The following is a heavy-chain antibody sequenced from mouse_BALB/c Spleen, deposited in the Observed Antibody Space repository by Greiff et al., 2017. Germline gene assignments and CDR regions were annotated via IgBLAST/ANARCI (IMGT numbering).Heavy chain of an antibody. CDR2: IDPANGNT. CDR3: ARELPFAY. J-gene: IGHJ3*01. Sequence: EVQLVESGAELVKPGASVKLSCTASGFNIKDTYMHWVKQRPEQGLEWIGRIDPANGNTKYDPKFQGKATITADTSSNTAYLQLSSLTSEDTAVYYCARELPFAYWGQGTLVTVSA. CDR1: GFNIKDTY. V-gene: IGHV14-3*02.